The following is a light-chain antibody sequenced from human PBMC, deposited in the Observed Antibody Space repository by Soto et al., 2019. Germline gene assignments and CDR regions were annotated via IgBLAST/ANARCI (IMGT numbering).Light chain of an antibody. CDR3: TLTSIIPSP. CDR2: AAS. Sequence: DIQMTQSPSTLSASVGDRVTITCRAIQSISTWLSWYQQKPGQAPKLLIYAASSLQSGVPSRFSGSGSGTDFTLTISCLQPEDFTTYCSTLTSIIPSPFG. V-gene: IGKV1-39*01. CDR1: QSISTW. J-gene: IGKJ2*01.